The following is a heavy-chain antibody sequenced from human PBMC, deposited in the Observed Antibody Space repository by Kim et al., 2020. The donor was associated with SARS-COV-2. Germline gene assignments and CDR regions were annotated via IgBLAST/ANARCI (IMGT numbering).Heavy chain of an antibody. D-gene: IGHD6-19*01. V-gene: IGHV1-2*06. CDR3: ARDSSGATSSGWPKNWFDP. CDR1: GYTFTGYY. CDR2: INHNSGGT. Sequence: ASVKVSCKASGYTFTGYYMHWVRQAPGQRLEWMGRINHNSGGTNYAQKFQGRVTMTRDTSISTAYMELSRLRSDDTAVYYCARDSSGATSSGWPKNWFDPWGQGTLVTVSS. J-gene: IGHJ5*02.